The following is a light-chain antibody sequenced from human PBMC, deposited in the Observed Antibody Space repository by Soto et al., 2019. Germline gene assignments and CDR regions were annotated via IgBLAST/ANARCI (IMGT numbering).Light chain of an antibody. CDR3: QQYYNLPIT. V-gene: IGKV1-33*01. CDR1: QDISNH. CDR2: DAS. Sequence: DIQMTQSPSSLSASVGDRVTITCQASQDISNHLNWYQQKPGKAPKLLIYDASNLETGAPSRFSGSGSGTDFTVTISSLQPEDFATYSCQQYYNLPITFGQGTRL. J-gene: IGKJ5*01.